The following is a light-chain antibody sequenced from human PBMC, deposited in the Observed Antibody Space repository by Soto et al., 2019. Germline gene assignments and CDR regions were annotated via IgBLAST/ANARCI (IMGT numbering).Light chain of an antibody. CDR2: AAS. CDR1: QSISSY. J-gene: IGKJ2*01. V-gene: IGKV1-39*01. CDR3: QQSYSTPPT. Sequence: DIQMTQSPSSLSASVGDRVTITCRASQSISSYLNWYQQKPGKAPKLLIYAASSLQSGVPSRFSGSGSGTDFARTISSLQPEDSATYYGQQSYSTPPTFGQGTKLDSK.